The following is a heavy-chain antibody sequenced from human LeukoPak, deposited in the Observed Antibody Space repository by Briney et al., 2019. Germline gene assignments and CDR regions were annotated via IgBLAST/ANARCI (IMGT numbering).Heavy chain of an antibody. CDR1: GRSLSPYY. V-gene: IGHV4-59*08. CDR3: ARFRPYSIGWYVDY. J-gene: IGHJ4*02. Sequence: SETVSLTCSLSGRSLSPYYWSWIRQPPEGGLEWIGYIYYNGSNNYIPPLMSRVTIPVDTSQSQFPLILTSVAAADTAVYYCARFRPYSIGWYVDYWVRGTLVTVS. CDR2: IYYNGSN. D-gene: IGHD6-19*01.